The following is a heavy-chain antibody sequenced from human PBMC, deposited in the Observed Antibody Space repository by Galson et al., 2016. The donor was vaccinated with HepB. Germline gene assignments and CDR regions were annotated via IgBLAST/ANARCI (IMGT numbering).Heavy chain of an antibody. Sequence: SLRLSCAASGFTFSSYAMTWVRQAPGKGLEWVSDISGSGANTYYADSVKGRFTISRDNSKNTLYLQMNSLRAEDTAIYYCAKPIYYHDGSPHTGGDHWGQGTLVTVSS. J-gene: IGHJ4*02. D-gene: IGHD3-22*01. CDR2: ISGSGANT. V-gene: IGHV3-23*01. CDR3: AKPIYYHDGSPHTGGDH. CDR1: GFTFSSYA.